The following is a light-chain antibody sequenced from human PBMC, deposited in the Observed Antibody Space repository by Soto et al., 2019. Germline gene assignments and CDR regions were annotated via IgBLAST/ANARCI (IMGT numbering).Light chain of an antibody. V-gene: IGKV3-15*01. CDR1: QSVSSN. CDR2: GAS. Sequence: EIVMSQSLGTVSVSPGERATLSCRASQSVSSNLAWYQQKPGQAPRLLIYGASTRVTGIPARFSGSGSGTEFTLTISSLQSEDFAVYSCQQYNNWPRTFGQGTKVDI. J-gene: IGKJ1*01. CDR3: QQYNNWPRT.